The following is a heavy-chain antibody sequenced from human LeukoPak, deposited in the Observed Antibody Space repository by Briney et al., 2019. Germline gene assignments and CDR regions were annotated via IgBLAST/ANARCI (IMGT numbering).Heavy chain of an antibody. D-gene: IGHD6-19*01. CDR2: IFTDGHHT. Sequence: GGSLRLSCAASGFTFRKHAMSWVRQAPGKGLEWVSSIFTDGHHTYNADSVKGRFTISRDNSGNTLSLQMNSLRAEDTAIYYCAKGGWTGWFDPWGPGTLVTVSS. V-gene: IGHV3-23*01. CDR1: GFTFRKHA. CDR3: AKGGWTGWFDP. J-gene: IGHJ5*02.